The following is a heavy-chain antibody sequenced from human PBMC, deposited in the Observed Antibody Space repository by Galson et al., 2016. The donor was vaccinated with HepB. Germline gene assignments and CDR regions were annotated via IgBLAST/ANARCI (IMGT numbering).Heavy chain of an antibody. Sequence: SLRLSCAASGFSFSTFAMSWVRQAPGKGLEWISDITGTGGGTYYADSVKGRFTISSDTSKNTLFLQLSSRRVEDTAVYYCAKDHTGSTVGWSDGMDVWGQGTRVTVSS. CDR3: AKDHTGSTVGWSDGMDV. CDR2: ITGTGGGT. J-gene: IGHJ6*02. V-gene: IGHV3-23*01. D-gene: IGHD1-7*01. CDR1: GFSFSTFA.